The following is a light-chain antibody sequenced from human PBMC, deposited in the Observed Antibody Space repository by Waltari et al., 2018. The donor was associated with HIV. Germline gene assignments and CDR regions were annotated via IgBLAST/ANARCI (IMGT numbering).Light chain of an antibody. Sequence: QSVLTQPPSASETPGQRVTISCSGSTSNIGSNTVNWYQQLPGTAPKILINTNNQRPSGVPDRFSGSKYGTSASRAISGLQSEDEAHYYCAAWDDSVNGWVFGGGTKLTVL. CDR2: TNN. CDR3: AAWDDSVNGWV. J-gene: IGLJ3*02. CDR1: TSNIGSNT. V-gene: IGLV1-44*01.